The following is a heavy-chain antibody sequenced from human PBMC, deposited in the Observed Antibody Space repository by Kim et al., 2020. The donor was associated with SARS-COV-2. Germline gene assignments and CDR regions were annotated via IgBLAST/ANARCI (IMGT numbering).Heavy chain of an antibody. CDR1: GGSISSYY. V-gene: IGHV4-59*13. J-gene: IGHJ2*01. CDR3: ARDSRVNIVRSRGYWYFDL. D-gene: IGHD2-8*01. CDR2: IYYSGST. Sequence: SETLSLTCTVSGGSISSYYWSWIRQPPGKGLEWIGYIYYSGSTNYNPSLKSRVTISVDTSKNQFSLKLSSVTAADTAVYYCARDSRVNIVRSRGYWYFDL.